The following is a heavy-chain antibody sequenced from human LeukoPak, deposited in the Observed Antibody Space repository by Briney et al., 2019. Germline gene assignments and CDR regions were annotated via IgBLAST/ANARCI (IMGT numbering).Heavy chain of an antibody. CDR1: GFTVSNHS. V-gene: IGHV3-23*01. D-gene: IGHD2-8*01. CDR2: ISGNGGST. Sequence: GGSLRLSCAASGFTVSNHSMRWVRQAPGKGLEWVAAISGNGGSTYYADSVKGRLTISRDNSNNTLYLQMNSLRAEDTALYYCARVVMASYYIDYWGQGTLVTVSS. J-gene: IGHJ4*02. CDR3: ARVVMASYYIDY.